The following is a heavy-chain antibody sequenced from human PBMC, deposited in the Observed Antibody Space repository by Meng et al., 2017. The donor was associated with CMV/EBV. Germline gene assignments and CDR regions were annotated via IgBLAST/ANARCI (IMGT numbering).Heavy chain of an antibody. CDR2: ISSSSSYI. J-gene: IGHJ4*02. CDR3: ARVGPRSSSSRGYFDY. Sequence: GESLKISCAASGFTFSSYSMNWVRQAPGKGLEWVSSISSSSSYIYYADSVKGRFTISRDNAKNSLYLQMNSLRAEDTAVYYCARVGPRSSSSRGYFDYWGQGTLVTVSS. V-gene: IGHV3-21*04. CDR1: GFTFSSYS. D-gene: IGHD6-13*01.